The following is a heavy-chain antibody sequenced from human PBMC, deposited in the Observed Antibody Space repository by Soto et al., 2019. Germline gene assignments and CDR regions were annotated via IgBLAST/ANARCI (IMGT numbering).Heavy chain of an antibody. D-gene: IGHD6-13*01. J-gene: IGHJ4*02. Sequence: QVQLQESGPGLVKPSETLSLTCTVSGGSISNHYWSWIRQPPGKGLEWIGYIYYNGNTNYNPPLKSRVTMAVDTSKNQISPKLSSVTAADTAVYYSTRASWYSEYWGQGTLVTVSA. CDR3: TRASWYSEY. CDR2: IYYNGNT. CDR1: GGSISNHY. V-gene: IGHV4-59*11.